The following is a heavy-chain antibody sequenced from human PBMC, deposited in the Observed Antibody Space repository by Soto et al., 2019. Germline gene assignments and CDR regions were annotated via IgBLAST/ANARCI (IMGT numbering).Heavy chain of an antibody. J-gene: IGHJ6*02. CDR3: ARNYYGDYPLYYYYGMDV. V-gene: IGHV4-59*01. Sequence: LSLTCTVSGGSISSYYCSWIRHPPGKLLEWIGYIYYSGSTNYNPSLKSRVTISVDTSKNQFSLKLSSVTAADTAVYYCARNYYGDYPLYYYYGMDVWGQGTTVTVSS. D-gene: IGHD4-17*01. CDR2: IYYSGST. CDR1: GGSISSYY.